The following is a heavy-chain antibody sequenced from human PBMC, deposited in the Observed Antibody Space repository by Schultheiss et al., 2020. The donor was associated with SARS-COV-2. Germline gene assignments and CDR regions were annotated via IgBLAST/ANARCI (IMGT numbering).Heavy chain of an antibody. D-gene: IGHD4-17*01. J-gene: IGHJ3*02. CDR2: INPNSGGT. CDR3: AQATVTLDDAFDI. CDR1: GYTFTGYY. V-gene: IGHV1-2*02. Sequence: ASVKVSCKASGYTFTGYYMHWVRQAPGQGLEWMGWINPNSGGTNYAQKFQGRVTITRDTSASTAYMELSSLRSEDTAVYYCAQATVTLDDAFDIWGQGTMVTVSS.